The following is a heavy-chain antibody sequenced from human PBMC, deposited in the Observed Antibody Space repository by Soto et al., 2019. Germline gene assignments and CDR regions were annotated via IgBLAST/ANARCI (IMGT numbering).Heavy chain of an antibody. V-gene: IGHV4-59*08. CDR2: IYYAGNT. CDR1: GGSITGYY. J-gene: IGHJ6*02. D-gene: IGHD2-15*01. Sequence: SQTLSLTCTVSGGSITGYYWSWIRKPPGRGLEWIGYIYYAGNTLYTPSLKRRLTISVVTSKSQFSLKLSSVAAADTAVYYCARQDAVPKLQSSLGVWGQETTVNVSS. CDR3: ARQDAVPKLQSSLGV.